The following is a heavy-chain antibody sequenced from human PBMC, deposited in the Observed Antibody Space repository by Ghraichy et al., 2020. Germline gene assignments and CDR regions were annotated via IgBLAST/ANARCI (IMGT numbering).Heavy chain of an antibody. D-gene: IGHD1-26*01. Sequence: GGSLRLSCAASGFSFSSYAMSWVRQAPGKGLEWVSAIGSSGDNTYYADSVKGQFTISRDNSKNTLYLRMSSLRVEDTAVYYCAKRLDFRGGSYSFDYWGQGILVNVSS. CDR2: IGSSGDNT. CDR1: GFSFSSYA. V-gene: IGHV3-23*01. CDR3: AKRLDFRGGSYSFDY. J-gene: IGHJ4*02.